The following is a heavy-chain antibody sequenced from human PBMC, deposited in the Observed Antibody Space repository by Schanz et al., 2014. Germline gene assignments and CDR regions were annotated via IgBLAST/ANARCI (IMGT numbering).Heavy chain of an antibody. V-gene: IGHV3-11*06. Sequence: QVQLVDSGGGLVKPGGSLRLSCAASGFTFSDYYMTWIRQAPGKGLEWVSDISDSGDSTHYADSVKGRFTISRDNSMNTLHLQMDGLRVEDTAVYYCARDAVALVPEYFMDVWGKGTPVTVSS. D-gene: IGHD2-15*01. CDR2: ISDSGDST. J-gene: IGHJ6*03. CDR1: GFTFSDYY. CDR3: ARDAVALVPEYFMDV.